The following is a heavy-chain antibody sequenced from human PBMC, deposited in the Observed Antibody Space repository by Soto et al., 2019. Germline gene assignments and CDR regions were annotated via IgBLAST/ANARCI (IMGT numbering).Heavy chain of an antibody. CDR3: AKDLGIIIAAGPFDY. CDR1: GFTFSSHT. D-gene: IGHD6-6*01. CDR2: MSHDGNIK. J-gene: IGHJ4*02. V-gene: IGHV3-30-3*01. Sequence: PGGSLRLSCAASGFTFSSHTMHWVRQAPGKGLEWLSLMSHDGNIKFYADSVKGRFTISRDNSKNTLYLQMNSLRAEDTAVYYCAKDLGIIIAAGPFDYWGQGTLVTVSS.